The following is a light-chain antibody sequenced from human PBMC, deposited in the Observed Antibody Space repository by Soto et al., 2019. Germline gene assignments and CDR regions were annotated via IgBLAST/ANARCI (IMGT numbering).Light chain of an antibody. CDR2: WAS. Sequence: DIVMTQSPDSLAVSLGERATINCKSSQSVLHSSKTKNSLAWYQQKPGQPPKLLIYWASTRHSGVPDRFSGSGSGTDFTLPVSSLQAEDVAVYYCQQYYTTPPTFGQGEKVEIK. J-gene: IGKJ1*01. CDR1: QSVLHSSKTKNS. V-gene: IGKV4-1*01. CDR3: QQYYTTPPT.